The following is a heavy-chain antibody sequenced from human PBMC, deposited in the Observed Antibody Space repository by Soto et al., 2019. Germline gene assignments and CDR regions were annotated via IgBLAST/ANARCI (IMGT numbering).Heavy chain of an antibody. CDR1: GYSFTSLD. Sequence: QVQLVQSGAEVREPGASVKVSCTASGYSFTSLDINWVRQTAGQGLEWMGWMQPSTGRTGYAQKFQGRVTMTRDTSINTAYMELTTLTSDDTAFYYCARGVSAGVEYWGQGTLVTVSS. V-gene: IGHV1-8*01. CDR3: ARGVSAGVEY. D-gene: IGHD1-26*01. J-gene: IGHJ4*02. CDR2: MQPSTGRT.